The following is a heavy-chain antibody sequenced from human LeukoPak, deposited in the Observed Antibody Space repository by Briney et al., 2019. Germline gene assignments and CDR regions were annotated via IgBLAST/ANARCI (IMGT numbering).Heavy chain of an antibody. D-gene: IGHD2-15*01. CDR2: IYYSGST. Sequence: SETLSLTCTVSGGSISSYYWSWIRQPPGKGLEWIGYIYYSGSTNYNPSLKSRVTISVDTSKNQFSLKLSSVTAADTAVYYCARVALARSGDTGYFQHWGQGTLVTVSS. CDR1: GGSISSYY. V-gene: IGHV4-59*01. CDR3: ARVALARSGDTGYFQH. J-gene: IGHJ1*01.